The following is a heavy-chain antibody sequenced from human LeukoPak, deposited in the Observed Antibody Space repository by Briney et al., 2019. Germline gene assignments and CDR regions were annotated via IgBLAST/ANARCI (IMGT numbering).Heavy chain of an antibody. CDR1: GFKFDDYG. D-gene: IGHD5-24*01. V-gene: IGHV3-20*04. CDR2: INWNGDSR. Sequence: GGSLRLSCTASGFKFDDYGMTWVRQAPGKGLEWVSDINWNGDSRGYAHSVRGRFTIYRDNSKNSLYLQMNSLRVEDTAFYYXAREDGYSINQPLGYWGQGTLVTVSS. CDR3: AREDGYSINQPLGY. J-gene: IGHJ4*02.